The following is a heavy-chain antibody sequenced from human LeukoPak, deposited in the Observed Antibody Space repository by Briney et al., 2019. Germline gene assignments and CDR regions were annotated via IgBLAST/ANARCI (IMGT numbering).Heavy chain of an antibody. CDR2: ISGSGGST. V-gene: IGHV3-23*01. CDR1: GFTFSSYA. Sequence: GGSLRLSCAASGFTFSSYAMSWVRQAPGKGLEWVSAISGSGGSTYYADSVKGRFTISRDNSKNTLYLQMNSLRAKDTAVYYCAKDRQQLVTNYFDYWGQGTLVTVSS. J-gene: IGHJ4*02. CDR3: AKDRQQLVTNYFDY. D-gene: IGHD6-13*01.